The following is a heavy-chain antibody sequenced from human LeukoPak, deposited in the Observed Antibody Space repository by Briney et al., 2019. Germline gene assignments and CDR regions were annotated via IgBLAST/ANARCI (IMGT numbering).Heavy chain of an antibody. Sequence: SETLSLTCTVSGYSISSGYYWGWIRQPPGKGLEWIGYIYYSGSTYYNPSLKSRITISVDTSKNQFSLKLNSVTAADTAVYYCARALVLIPTAGSTINWFDPWGQGTLVTVSS. CDR1: GYSISSGYY. J-gene: IGHJ5*01. D-gene: IGHD6-13*01. CDR2: IYYSGST. V-gene: IGHV4-38-2*02. CDR3: ARALVLIPTAGSTINWFDP.